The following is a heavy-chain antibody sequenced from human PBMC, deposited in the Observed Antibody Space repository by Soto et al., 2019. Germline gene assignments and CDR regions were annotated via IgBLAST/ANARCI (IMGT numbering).Heavy chain of an antibody. CDR2: LTDSGGST. J-gene: IGHJ4*02. CDR1: GFTFSTYA. CDR3: AKKSSGNSYFYFDY. D-gene: IGHD1-26*01. Sequence: GGSLRLSCAASGFTFSTYAMSWVRQAPGKGLEWVSALTDSGGSTYYADSVKGRFTISRDNSKNTLYLQMNSLRAEDTAVYYCAKKSSGNSYFYFDYWGQGALVTVSS. V-gene: IGHV3-23*01.